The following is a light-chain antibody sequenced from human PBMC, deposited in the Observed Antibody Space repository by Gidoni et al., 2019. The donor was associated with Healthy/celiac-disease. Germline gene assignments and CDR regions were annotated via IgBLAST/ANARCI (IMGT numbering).Light chain of an antibody. J-gene: IGKJ5*01. CDR3: QQRSNWPQIT. V-gene: IGKV3-11*01. CDR2: DAS. Sequence: VLTQSPATLSLSPGERATLSCRASQSVSSYLAWYQQKPGQAPRLLIYDASNRATGIPARFSGSGSGTDFTLTISSLEPEDFAVYYCQQRSNWPQITFGQGTRLEIK. CDR1: QSVSSY.